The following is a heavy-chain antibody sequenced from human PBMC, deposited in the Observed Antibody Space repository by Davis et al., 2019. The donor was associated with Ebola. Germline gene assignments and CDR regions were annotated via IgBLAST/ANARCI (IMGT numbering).Heavy chain of an antibody. CDR3: AKAYGGDCYPYYYYYYGMDV. Sequence: GGSLRLSCAASGFTFSNYGLHWLRQAPGKGVEWVGVIWYDGSKKYYAESVKGRFTISRDNSNNTLYLQMSSLRAEDTAVYYCAKAYGGDCYPYYYYYYGMDVWGQGTTVTVSS. CDR2: IWYDGSKK. CDR1: GFTFSNYG. V-gene: IGHV3-30*02. J-gene: IGHJ6*02. D-gene: IGHD2-21*02.